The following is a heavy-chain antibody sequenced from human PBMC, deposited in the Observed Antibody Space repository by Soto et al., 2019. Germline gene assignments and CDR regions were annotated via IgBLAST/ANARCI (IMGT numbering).Heavy chain of an antibody. CDR1: GYSFTSYW. D-gene: IGHD1-26*01. CDR3: AGLDSTNYYYYGMDV. J-gene: IGHJ6*02. CDR2: IDPSDSYT. Sequence: RGESLKISCKGSGYSFTSYWISWVRQMPGKGLEWMGRIDPSDSYTNYSPSFQGHVTISADKSISTAYLQWSSLKASDTAMYYCAGLDSTNYYYYGMDVWGQGTTVTVSS. V-gene: IGHV5-10-1*01.